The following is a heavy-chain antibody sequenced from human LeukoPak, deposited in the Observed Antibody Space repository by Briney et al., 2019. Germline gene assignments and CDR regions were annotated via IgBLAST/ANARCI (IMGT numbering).Heavy chain of an antibody. CDR1: GFTFSSYA. J-gene: IGHJ4*02. CDR3: ARWRAALGY. CDR2: ISYDGSNK. D-gene: IGHD6-13*01. V-gene: IGHV3-30*04. Sequence: GGSLRLSCAASGFTFSSYAMHWVRQAPGKGLEWVAVISYDGSNKYYADSVKGRFTISRDTSKNTLYLQMNSLRAEDTAVYYCARWRAALGYWGLGTLVTVCS.